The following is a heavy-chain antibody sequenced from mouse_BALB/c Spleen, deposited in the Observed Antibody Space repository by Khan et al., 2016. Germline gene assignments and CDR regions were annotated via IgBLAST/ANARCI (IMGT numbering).Heavy chain of an antibody. J-gene: IGHJ3*01. V-gene: IGHV3-2*02. CDR2: ISYSGST. CDR1: GYSITSDYA. CDR3: AEERSWFAY. Sequence: EVQLQESGPGLVKPSQSLSLTCTVTGYSITSDYAWNWIRQFPGNKLEWMGYISYSGSTSYNPSLKSRISITRDTSKNQIFLRLNSVTTEDTGTNNCAEERSWFAYWGQGTLVTVSA.